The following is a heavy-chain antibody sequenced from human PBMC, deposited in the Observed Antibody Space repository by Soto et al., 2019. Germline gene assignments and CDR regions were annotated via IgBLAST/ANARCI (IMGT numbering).Heavy chain of an antibody. CDR1: GFTFSSYA. J-gene: IGHJ4*02. CDR3: AKGFLEWLSSPDY. V-gene: IGHV3-23*01. Sequence: EVQLLESGGGLVQPGGSLRLSCAGSGFTFSSYAVSWVRQAPGKGLKWVSGISGSGGTTYYADSVKGRFTISRDNSKNTLYLQMNSLRAEDTAVYYCAKGFLEWLSSPDYWGQGTLVTVSS. CDR2: ISGSGGTT. D-gene: IGHD3-3*01.